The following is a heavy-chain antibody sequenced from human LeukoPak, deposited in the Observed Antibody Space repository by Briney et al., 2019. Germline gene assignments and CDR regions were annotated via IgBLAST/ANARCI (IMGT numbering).Heavy chain of an antibody. CDR1: GYSISSGYY. Sequence: SETLSLTCTVSGYSISSGYYWGWIRQPPGKGLEWIGSIYHSGSTYYNPSLKSRVTVSVDTSKNQFSLKLSSVTAADTAVYYCARAGVQLWFTPYFDYWGQGTLVTVSS. CDR3: ARAGVQLWFTPYFDY. CDR2: IYHSGST. V-gene: IGHV4-38-2*02. D-gene: IGHD5-18*01. J-gene: IGHJ4*02.